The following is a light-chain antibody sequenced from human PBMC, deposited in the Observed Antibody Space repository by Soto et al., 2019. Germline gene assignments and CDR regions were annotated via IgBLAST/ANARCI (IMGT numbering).Light chain of an antibody. Sequence: QSVLTQPASVSGSPGQSITISCTGTSSDIDDYDFVSWYQQHPGTVPKLMIYEVSNRPSGVSYRFSGSKSGNTASLTISGLQAEDEADYYCAAWDDSLSAWVFGGGTKLTVL. J-gene: IGLJ3*02. CDR2: EVS. CDR3: AAWDDSLSAWV. V-gene: IGLV2-14*01. CDR1: SSDIDDYDF.